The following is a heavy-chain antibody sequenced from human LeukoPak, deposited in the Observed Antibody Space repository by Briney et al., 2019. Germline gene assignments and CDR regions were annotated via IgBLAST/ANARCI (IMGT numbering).Heavy chain of an antibody. V-gene: IGHV1-69*05. CDR2: IIPIFGTA. CDR1: GGTFSSYA. J-gene: IGHJ3*02. CDR3: ARGLGVVAATTEAPDAFDI. Sequence: ASVKVSCKASGGTFSSYAISWVRQAPGQGLEWMGGIIPIFGTANYAQKLQGRVTMTTDTSTSTAYMELRSLRSDDTAVYYCARGLGVVAATTEAPDAFDIWGQGTMVTVSS. D-gene: IGHD2-15*01.